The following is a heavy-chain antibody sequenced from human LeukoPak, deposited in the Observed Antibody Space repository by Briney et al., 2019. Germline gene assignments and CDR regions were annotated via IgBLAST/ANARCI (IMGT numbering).Heavy chain of an antibody. Sequence: GESLKISCKGSGYSFTSYWIGWVRQMPGKGLEWMGIIYPGDSDTRYSPSFQGQVTISADKSISTAYLQWSSLKASDTAMYYCARRTHSGSYFMNYYYYYYMDVWGKGTTVTVSS. CDR1: GYSFTSYW. CDR2: IYPGDSDT. V-gene: IGHV5-51*01. J-gene: IGHJ6*03. D-gene: IGHD1-26*01. CDR3: ARRTHSGSYFMNYYYYYYMDV.